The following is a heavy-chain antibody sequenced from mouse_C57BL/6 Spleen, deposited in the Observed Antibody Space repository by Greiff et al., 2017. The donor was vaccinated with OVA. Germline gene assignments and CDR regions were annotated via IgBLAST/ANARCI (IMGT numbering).Heavy chain of an antibody. CDR2: IDPEDGKT. Sequence: VQLKQSGAELVKPGASVKLSCTASGFNIKDYYMQWVKQRTEQGLEWIGRIDPEDGKTKYAPKFQGKATITADTSSNTAYLQLSSLTSEDTAVYYCTRGGDYDGWFAYWGQGTLVTVSA. D-gene: IGHD2-4*01. CDR1: GFNIKDYY. V-gene: IGHV14-2*01. J-gene: IGHJ3*01. CDR3: TRGGDYDGWFAY.